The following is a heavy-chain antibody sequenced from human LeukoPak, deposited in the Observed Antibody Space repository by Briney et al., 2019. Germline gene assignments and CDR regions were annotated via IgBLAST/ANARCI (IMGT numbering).Heavy chain of an antibody. CDR3: AKLIAAASNRSFDY. V-gene: IGHV3-23*01. CDR2: ISGSGGST. Sequence: GGSLRLSCAASGFTFSSYAMSWVRQAPGKGLEWVSAISGSGGSTYYADSVKGRFTISRDDSKNTLYLQMNSLRAEDTAVYYCAKLIAAASNRSFDYWGQGTLVTVSS. J-gene: IGHJ4*02. CDR1: GFTFSSYA. D-gene: IGHD6-13*01.